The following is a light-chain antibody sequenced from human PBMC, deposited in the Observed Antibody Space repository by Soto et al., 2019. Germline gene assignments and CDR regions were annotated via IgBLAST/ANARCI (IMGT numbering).Light chain of an antibody. CDR2: DAA. V-gene: IGKV3-11*01. CDR3: QPRSNWPPVN. CDR1: QRVSSY. J-gene: IGKJ5*01. Sequence: EIVLTQSPATLSLSPGERATLSCRASQRVSSYLAWYQQKPGQAPRLLIYDAANRATGIPARFIGSGSGTDFTLTISRLGHEDCAVYYLQPRSNWPPVNFGQGTRREIK.